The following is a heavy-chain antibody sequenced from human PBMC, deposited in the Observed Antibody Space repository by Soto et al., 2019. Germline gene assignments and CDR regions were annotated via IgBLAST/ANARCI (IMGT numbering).Heavy chain of an antibody. Sequence: QVQLQQWGAGLLKPSETLSLTCAVYGGSFRAYYWSWIRQPPGKGLEWIGEINHSGSTTYNPSLKSXXTXSXXRSKNHFSLKLSSVTAADTALYYCARGVGYAGVDYWGQGTLVTVSS. CDR3: ARGVGYAGVDY. V-gene: IGHV4-34*01. J-gene: IGHJ4*02. D-gene: IGHD5-12*01. CDR1: GGSFRAYY. CDR2: INHSGST.